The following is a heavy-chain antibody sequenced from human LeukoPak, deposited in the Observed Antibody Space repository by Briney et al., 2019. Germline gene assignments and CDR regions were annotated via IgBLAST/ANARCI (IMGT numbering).Heavy chain of an antibody. CDR3: AREKVGTYYDILAGYYKFDSMTNWFDP. V-gene: IGHV1-2*02. J-gene: IGHJ5*02. CDR2: INPNSGGT. Sequence: ASVKVSCKASGYTFTGYYMHWVRQAPGQGLEWMGWINPNSGGTNYAQKFQGRVTMTRYTTISTAYEEPSRLRSDDTAVYYSAREKVGTYYDILAGYYKFDSMTNWFDPWGQGTLVTVSS. D-gene: IGHD3-9*01. CDR1: GYTFTGYY.